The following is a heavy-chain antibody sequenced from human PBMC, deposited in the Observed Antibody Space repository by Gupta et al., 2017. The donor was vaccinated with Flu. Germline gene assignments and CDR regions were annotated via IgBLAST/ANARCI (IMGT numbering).Heavy chain of an antibody. Sequence: APGKGLEWVSSISSSSSYIYYADSVKGRFTISRDNAKNSLYLQMNSLRAEDTAVYYCARDPSPRGDYYYMDVWGKGTTVTVSS. D-gene: IGHD3-10*01. J-gene: IGHJ6*03. CDR3: ARDPSPRGDYYYMDV. V-gene: IGHV3-21*01. CDR2: ISSSSSYI.